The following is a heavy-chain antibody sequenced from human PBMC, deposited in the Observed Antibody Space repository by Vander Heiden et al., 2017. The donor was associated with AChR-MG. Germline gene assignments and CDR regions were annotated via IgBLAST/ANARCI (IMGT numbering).Heavy chain of an antibody. CDR2: MNPNSGNT. V-gene: IGHV1-8*01. Sequence: QVQLVQSGAEVKKPGASVKVSCKASGYTFTSYDINWVRQATGQGLEWMGWMNPNSGNTGYAQKFQGRVTMTRNTSISTAYMELSSLRSEDTAVYYCARGSDIVVVPAAADYYYYYMDVWGKGTTVTVSS. J-gene: IGHJ6*03. CDR1: GYTFTSYD. D-gene: IGHD2-2*01. CDR3: ARGSDIVVVPAAADYYYYYMDV.